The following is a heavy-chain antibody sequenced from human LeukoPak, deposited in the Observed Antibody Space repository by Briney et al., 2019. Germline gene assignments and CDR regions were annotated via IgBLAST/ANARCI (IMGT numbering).Heavy chain of an antibody. CDR3: AKKGVASIGPSHFDY. CDR2: ISGSGGST. Sequence: GGSLRLSCAASGFTCSSYAMSWVRQAPEKGLEWVSAISGSGGSTYYADSVKGRFTISRDNSKNTLYLQVNSLRAEDTAVYYCAKKGVASIGPSHFDYWGQGTLVTVSS. J-gene: IGHJ4*02. V-gene: IGHV3-23*01. D-gene: IGHD3-22*01. CDR1: GFTCSSYA.